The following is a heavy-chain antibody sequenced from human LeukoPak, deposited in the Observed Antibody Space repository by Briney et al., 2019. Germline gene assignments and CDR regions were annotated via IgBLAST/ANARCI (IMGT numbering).Heavy chain of an antibody. CDR3: ARDRRSSGSTENWFDP. J-gene: IGHJ5*02. CDR1: GYSISSGYY. Sequence: SETLSLTCTVSGYSISSGYYWAWIRQPPGKGLEWIGSIFHTGSTYHNPSLKSRVTISVDTSKNQFSLKLSSVTAADTAVYYCARDRRSSGSTENWFDPWGQGTLVTVSS. V-gene: IGHV4-38-2*02. D-gene: IGHD6-19*01. CDR2: IFHTGST.